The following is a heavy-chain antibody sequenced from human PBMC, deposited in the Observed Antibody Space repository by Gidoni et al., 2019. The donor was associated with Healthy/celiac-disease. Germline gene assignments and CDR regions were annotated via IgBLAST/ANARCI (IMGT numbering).Heavy chain of an antibody. J-gene: IGHJ3*02. CDR3: AREGEIQLWFSGAFDI. V-gene: IGHV3-21*01. D-gene: IGHD5-18*01. Sequence: EVQLVESGGGLVKPGGSLRLSCAASGFTFSSYSMNWVRQAPGKGLGWVSAISSSSSYIYYADSVKGRFTISRDNAKNSLYLQMNSLRAEDTAVYYCAREGEIQLWFSGAFDIWGQGTMVTVSS. CDR1: GFTFSSYS. CDR2: ISSSSSYI.